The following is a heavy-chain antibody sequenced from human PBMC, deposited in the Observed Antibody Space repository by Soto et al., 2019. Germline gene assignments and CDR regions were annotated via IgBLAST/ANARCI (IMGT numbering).Heavy chain of an antibody. CDR1: GYTFTSYG. CDR3: ARDRTYDILTGYLIWFDP. V-gene: IGHV1-18*04. Sequence: ASVKVSCKASGYTFTSYGISWVRQAPGQGLEWMGWISAYNGNTNYAQKLQGRVTMTTDTSTSTAYMELRSLRSDDTAVYYCARDRTYDILTGYLIWFDPWGQGTLVTVSS. CDR2: ISAYNGNT. J-gene: IGHJ5*02. D-gene: IGHD3-9*01.